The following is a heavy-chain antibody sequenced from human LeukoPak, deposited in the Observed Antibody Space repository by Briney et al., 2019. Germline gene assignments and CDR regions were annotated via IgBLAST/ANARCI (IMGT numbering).Heavy chain of an antibody. CDR3: AHQKGYSYYSDY. J-gene: IGHJ4*02. V-gene: IGHV3-23*01. D-gene: IGHD3-22*01. CDR2: ISGSGGST. Sequence: GGSLRLSCAASGFTFSSYAMSWVRQAPGKGLEWVSAISGSGGSTYYADSVKGRFTISRDNSKNTLYLQMNSLRAEDTAVYYCAHQKGYSYYSDYWGQGTLVTVSS. CDR1: GFTFSSYA.